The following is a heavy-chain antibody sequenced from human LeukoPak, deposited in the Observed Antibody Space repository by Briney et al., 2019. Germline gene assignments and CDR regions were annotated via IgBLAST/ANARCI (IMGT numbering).Heavy chain of an antibody. J-gene: IGHJ2*01. CDR2: IWYDGSNK. CDR1: GFTFSSYG. Sequence: GGSLRLSCAASGFTFSSYGMHWVRQAPGKGLEWVAVIWYDGSNKYYADSVKGRFTISRDNSKNTLYLQMNSLRAEDTAVYYCARPTTVTRPGHWYFDLWGRGTLVTVSS. CDR3: ARPTTVTRPGHWYFDL. V-gene: IGHV3-33*01. D-gene: IGHD4-17*01.